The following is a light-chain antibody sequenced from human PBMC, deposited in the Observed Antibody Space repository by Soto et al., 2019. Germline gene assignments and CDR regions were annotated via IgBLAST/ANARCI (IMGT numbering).Light chain of an antibody. CDR1: QSLQHNNGNTL. CDR2: LAS. J-gene: IGKJ1*01. CDR3: MQALQTPRT. V-gene: IGKV2-28*01. Sequence: EIVMTQSPLSLTVTPGEPASISCKSSQSLQHNNGNTLLDWYMQKPGQSPQLLIYLASRRAPGDPDRVSGSGSGTDFTLRISTVEADDAAIYYCMQALQTPRTFGQGTKLEI.